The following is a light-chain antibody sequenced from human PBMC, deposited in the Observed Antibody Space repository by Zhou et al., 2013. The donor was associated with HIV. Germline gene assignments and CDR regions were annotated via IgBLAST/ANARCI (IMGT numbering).Light chain of an antibody. J-gene: IGKJ3*01. V-gene: IGKV1-12*01. CDR1: EDISSS. CDR3: QQSYSSSPFT. Sequence: DIQMTQSPSSVSASVGDTVTITCRASEDISSSLAWYQHAPGRGPKLLIYGASKLQGGVPSRFSGSGSGTDFTLTISSLQPEDLGTYYCQQSYSSSPFTFGPGTKVHIK. CDR2: GAS.